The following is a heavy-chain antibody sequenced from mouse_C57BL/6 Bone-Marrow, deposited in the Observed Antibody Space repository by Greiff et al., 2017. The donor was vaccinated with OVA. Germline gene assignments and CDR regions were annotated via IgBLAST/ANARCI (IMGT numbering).Heavy chain of an antibody. Sequence: DVKLVESGGGLVQPGGSLSLSCAASGFTFTDYYMSWVRQPPGKALEWLGFIRNKANGYTTEYSASVKGRFTISRDNSQSILYLEMNALRAEDSATYYCARWGDYDGYWYFDVWGTGTTVTVSS. CDR2: IRNKANGYTT. D-gene: IGHD2-4*01. J-gene: IGHJ1*03. CDR1: GFTFTDYY. CDR3: ARWGDYDGYWYFDV. V-gene: IGHV7-3*01.